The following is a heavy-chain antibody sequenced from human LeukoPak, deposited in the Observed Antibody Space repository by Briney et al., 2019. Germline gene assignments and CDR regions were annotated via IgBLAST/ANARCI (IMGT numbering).Heavy chain of an antibody. CDR2: ITGSGHST. J-gene: IGHJ6*02. CDR3: ARSVRGVILYGMDV. CDR1: GFTFRTSA. V-gene: IGHV3-23*01. D-gene: IGHD3-10*02. Sequence: GGSLRLSCAASGFTFRTSAMGWVRQAPGKGLEWVSGITGSGHSTYYSDSVKGRFTVSRDNSKNTLYLQMNSLRAEDTAVYYCARSVRGVILYGMDVWGQGTTVTVSS.